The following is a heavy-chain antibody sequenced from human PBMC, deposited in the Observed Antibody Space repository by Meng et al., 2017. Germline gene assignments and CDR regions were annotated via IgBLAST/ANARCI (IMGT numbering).Heavy chain of an antibody. CDR3: ATRGNPYLDC. J-gene: IGHJ4*02. CDR2: INAYNGYT. Sequence: QGQLVQSGAGVKKPGASGKVSCNASAHTLSSDGFAWVRQAPGQGLEWMGWINAYNGYTDYAQKFLGRVTLTTDTSTNTGYMELRSLTSDDTAVYYCATRGNPYLDCWGQGTLVTVSS. CDR1: AHTLSSDG. V-gene: IGHV1-18*01.